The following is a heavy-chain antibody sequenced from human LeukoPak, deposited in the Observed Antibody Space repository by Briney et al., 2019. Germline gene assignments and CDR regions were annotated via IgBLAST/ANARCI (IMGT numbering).Heavy chain of an antibody. Sequence: SETLSLTCTVSGGSISSSSYYWGWIRQPPGKGLEWIGSIYYSGSTHYNPSLKSRVTISVDTSKNQFSLKLSSVTAADTAVYYCARDRSGSYDSWGQGTLVTVSS. CDR2: IYYSGST. V-gene: IGHV4-39*07. CDR3: ARDRSGSYDS. D-gene: IGHD1-26*01. CDR1: GGSISSSSYY. J-gene: IGHJ5*01.